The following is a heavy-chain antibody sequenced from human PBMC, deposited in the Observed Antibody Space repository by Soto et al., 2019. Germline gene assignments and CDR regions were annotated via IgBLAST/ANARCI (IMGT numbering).Heavy chain of an antibody. CDR2: MNPNSGNT. CDR1: GYTFTSYD. J-gene: IGHJ6*02. CDR3: ARWPDGYYYYGMDV. V-gene: IGHV1-8*01. Sequence: QVQLVQSGAEVKKPGASVKVSCKASGYTFTSYDINWVRQATGQGLEWMGWMNPNSGNTGYAQKFQGRVTITRNTSISTAYMELSSLRSEETAVYYCARWPDGYYYYGMDVWGQGTTVTVSS.